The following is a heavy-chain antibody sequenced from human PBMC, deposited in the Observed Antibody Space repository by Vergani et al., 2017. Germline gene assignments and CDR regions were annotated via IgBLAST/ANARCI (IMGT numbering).Heavy chain of an antibody. D-gene: IGHD3-3*01. V-gene: IGHV5-51*01. CDR1: GYSFTRYW. CDR3: ARQAEDNFWSGYPGY. CDR2: IYPGDSDT. Sequence: EVQLVQSGAEVKKPGESLKISCTGSGYSFTRYWIGWVRQMPGKGLEWMGIIYPGDSDTRYSPSFQGQVTISADKSISTAYLQWSSLKASDTAMYYCARQAEDNFWSGYPGYWGQGTLVTVSS. J-gene: IGHJ4*02.